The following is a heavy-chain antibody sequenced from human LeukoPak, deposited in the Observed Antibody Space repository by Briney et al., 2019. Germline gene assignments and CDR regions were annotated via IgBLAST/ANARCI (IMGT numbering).Heavy chain of an antibody. V-gene: IGHV4-59*12. CDR2: IYYSGST. CDR3: ARGVITMVRGALYYFDY. D-gene: IGHD3-10*01. Sequence: SETLSLTCTVSGGSISSYYWSWIRQPPGKGLEWIGYIYYSGSTNYNPSLKSRVTISVDTSKNQFSLKLSSVTAADTAVYYCARGVITMVRGALYYFDYWGQGTLVTVSS. J-gene: IGHJ4*02. CDR1: GGSISSYY.